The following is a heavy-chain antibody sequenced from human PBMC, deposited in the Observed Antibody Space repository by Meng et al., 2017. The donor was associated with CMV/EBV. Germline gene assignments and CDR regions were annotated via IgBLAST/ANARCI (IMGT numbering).Heavy chain of an antibody. D-gene: IGHD2-2*01. CDR2: ISSSSSYI. Sequence: AASVFTFSSYRMNWVRQAPGKGLEWVSSISSSSSYIYYADSVKGRFTISRDNAKNSLYLQMNSLRAEDTAVYYCATNPIVVVPAAISWGQGTLVTVSS. CDR1: VFTFSSYR. J-gene: IGHJ4*02. CDR3: ATNPIVVVPAAIS. V-gene: IGHV3-21*01.